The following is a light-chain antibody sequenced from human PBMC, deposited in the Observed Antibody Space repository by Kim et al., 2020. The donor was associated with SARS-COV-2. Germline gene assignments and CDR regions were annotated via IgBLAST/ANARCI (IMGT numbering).Light chain of an antibody. V-gene: IGLV2-14*04. Sequence: SITISCTGTSSDVGGYNYVSWYQQHPGKAPKLMIYDVSKRPSGVYNRFSGSKSGNTASLTISGLQAEDEADYYCSSYTSSSTYVFGTGTKVTVL. CDR1: SSDVGGYNY. CDR3: SSYTSSSTYV. J-gene: IGLJ1*01. CDR2: DVS.